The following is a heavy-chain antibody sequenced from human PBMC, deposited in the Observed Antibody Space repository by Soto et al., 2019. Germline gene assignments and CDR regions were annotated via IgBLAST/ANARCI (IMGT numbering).Heavy chain of an antibody. Sequence: GGSLRLSCAASGFTFSSYWMHWVRQAPGKGLVWVSRSNSDGSSTSYADSVKGRFTISRDNAKNTLYLQMNSLRAEDTAVYYCARDHCSSTSCYNAFDIWGQGTMVTVSS. CDR1: GFTFSSYW. V-gene: IGHV3-74*01. D-gene: IGHD2-2*02. CDR2: SNSDGSST. J-gene: IGHJ3*02. CDR3: ARDHCSSTSCYNAFDI.